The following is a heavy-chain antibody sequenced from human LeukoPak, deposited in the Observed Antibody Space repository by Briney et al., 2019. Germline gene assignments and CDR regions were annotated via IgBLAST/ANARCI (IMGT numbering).Heavy chain of an antibody. J-gene: IGHJ4*02. Sequence: GGSLRLSCAASGFTFSNYAMTWVRQAPGKGLEWVSTISGSGNLTYFADSVKGRFTISRDNSKNTLYLQMNSLRAEDTAVYYCARGPSGYHNTGGQGTLVTVSS. V-gene: IGHV3-23*01. CDR2: ISGSGNLT. D-gene: IGHD5-12*01. CDR1: GFTFSNYA. CDR3: ARGPSGYHNT.